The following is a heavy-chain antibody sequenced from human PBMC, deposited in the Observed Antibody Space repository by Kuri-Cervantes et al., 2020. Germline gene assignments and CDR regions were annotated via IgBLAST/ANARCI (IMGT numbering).Heavy chain of an antibody. J-gene: IGHJ4*02. CDR1: GFAISSYN. CDR2: TGTTESSK. CDR3: AKSIGGRPG. D-gene: IGHD6-6*01. Sequence: LSLTCAASGFAISSYNMNWVRQAPGKGLEWVSHTGTTESSKYYADSVKGRFTISRDNAKNSLYLQMNSLRAEDTAVYYCAKSIGGRPGWGQGTLVTVSS. V-gene: IGHV3-48*03.